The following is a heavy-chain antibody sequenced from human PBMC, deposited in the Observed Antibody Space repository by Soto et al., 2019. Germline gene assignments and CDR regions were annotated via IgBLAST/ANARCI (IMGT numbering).Heavy chain of an antibody. CDR3: ARDQRGSGHDY. CDR2: INPSGGNT. V-gene: IGHV1-46*03. CDR1: YY. Sequence: YYMHWVRQAPGQGHEWMGIINPSGGNTSYAQKFQGRVTMTRDTSTSTVYMELSSLRSEDTAVYYCARDQRGSGHDYWGQGTLVTVSS. D-gene: IGHD5-12*01. J-gene: IGHJ4*02.